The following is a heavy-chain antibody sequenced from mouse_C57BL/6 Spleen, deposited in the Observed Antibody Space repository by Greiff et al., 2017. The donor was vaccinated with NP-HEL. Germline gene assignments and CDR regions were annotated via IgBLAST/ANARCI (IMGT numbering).Heavy chain of an antibody. CDR3: ARGGIYYGNYVDY. V-gene: IGHV1-26*01. CDR1: GYTFTDYY. CDR2: INPNNGGT. J-gene: IGHJ2*01. Sequence: EVQLQQSGPELVKPGASVKISCKASGYTFTDYYMNWVKQSHGKSLEWIGDINPNNGGTSYNQKFKGKATLTVDKSSSTAYMELRSLTSEDSAVYYCARGGIYYGNYVDYWGQGTTLTVSS. D-gene: IGHD2-1*01.